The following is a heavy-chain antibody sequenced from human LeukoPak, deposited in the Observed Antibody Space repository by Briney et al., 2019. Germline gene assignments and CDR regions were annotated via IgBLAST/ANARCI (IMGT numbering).Heavy chain of an antibody. CDR3: ATGTYYNVGFDY. D-gene: IGHD3-10*01. CDR2: IYYSGST. J-gene: IGHJ4*02. Sequence: SETPSLTCTVSGGSISSSSYYWGWIRQPPGKGLEWIGSIYYSGSTYYNPSLKSRVTISVDTSKNQFSLKLSSVTAADTAVYYCATGTYYNVGFDYWGQGTLVTVSS. V-gene: IGHV4-39*05. CDR1: GGSISSSSYY.